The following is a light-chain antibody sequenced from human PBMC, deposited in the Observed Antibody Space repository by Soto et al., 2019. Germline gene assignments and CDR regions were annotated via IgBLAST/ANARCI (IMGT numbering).Light chain of an antibody. J-gene: IGKJ4*01. V-gene: IGKV3-20*01. CDR3: RQYGRSLGFA. CDR2: GAS. Sequence: EIVLTQSPGTLSLSPGERATLSCRVSQSLGGNFLAWYQEKPGQAPRLLIYGASSRASGIPDRFSGSGSGTDFTLTISRLEPEDFAVYYCRQYGRSLGFAVGGGTKVEIK. CDR1: QSLGGNF.